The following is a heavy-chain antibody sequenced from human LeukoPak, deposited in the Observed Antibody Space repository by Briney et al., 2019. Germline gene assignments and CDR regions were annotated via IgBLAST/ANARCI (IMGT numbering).Heavy chain of an antibody. Sequence: PGGSLRLSCAASGFTFSSYWMSWVRQAPGKGLEWVANIKQDGSEKYYVDSVKGRFTISRDNAKNSLYLQMNSLRAEDTAVYFCARDLVLGSGSYGHWGQGTLVTVSA. CDR1: GFTFSSYW. CDR3: ARDLVLGSGSYGH. J-gene: IGHJ4*02. V-gene: IGHV3-7*01. CDR2: IKQDGSEK. D-gene: IGHD3-10*01.